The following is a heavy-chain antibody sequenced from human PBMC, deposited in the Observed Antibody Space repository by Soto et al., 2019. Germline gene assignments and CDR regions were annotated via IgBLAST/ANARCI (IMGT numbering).Heavy chain of an antibody. CDR2: ISYDGSKQ. CDR1: GFTFRNYG. Sequence: GGSLRLSCAASGFTFRNYGMHWVRQAPGKGLEWVAVISYDGSKQYYADSVKGRFTISRDNSKNTLYLQMNSLRAEDTAVYYCARGPFGWFDPWGQGTQVTVSS. V-gene: IGHV3-30*03. D-gene: IGHD3-10*01. CDR3: ARGPFGWFDP. J-gene: IGHJ5*02.